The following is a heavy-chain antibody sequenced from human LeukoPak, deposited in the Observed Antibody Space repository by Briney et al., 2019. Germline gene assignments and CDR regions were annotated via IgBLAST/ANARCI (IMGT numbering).Heavy chain of an antibody. D-gene: IGHD1-1*01. V-gene: IGHV3-13*01. CDR1: GFSFKNYD. J-gene: IGHJ4*02. CDR3: VKDRVPGTTGFYFDY. Sequence: GGSLRLSCAASGFSFKNYDIHWVRQASGKGLEWVSAIDSAGDTYYPGSVKGRFIISRDNSKDTLYLQMNSLRAEDTAIYYCVKDRVPGTTGFYFDYWGQGTLVTVSS. CDR2: IDSAGDT.